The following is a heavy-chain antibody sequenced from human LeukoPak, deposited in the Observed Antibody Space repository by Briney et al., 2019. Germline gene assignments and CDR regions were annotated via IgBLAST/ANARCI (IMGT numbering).Heavy chain of an antibody. CDR3: ARAKTIGGYSGYDVGEYYFDY. CDR2: ISSSGSTI. Sequence: MPGGSLRLSCAASGFTFSDYYMSWIRQAPGKGLEWVSYISSSGSTIYYADSVKGRFTISRDNAKNSLYLQMNGLRAEDTAVYYCARAKTIGGYSGYDVGEYYFDYWGQGTLVTVSS. CDR1: GFTFSDYY. J-gene: IGHJ4*02. V-gene: IGHV3-11*01. D-gene: IGHD5-12*01.